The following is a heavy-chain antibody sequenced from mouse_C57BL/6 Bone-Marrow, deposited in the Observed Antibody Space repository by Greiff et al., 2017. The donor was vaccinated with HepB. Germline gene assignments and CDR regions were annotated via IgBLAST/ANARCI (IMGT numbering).Heavy chain of an antibody. CDR1: GYTFTSYG. D-gene: IGHD2-4*01. Sequence: EVQGVASGAELVRPGSSVKMSCKTSGYTFTSYGINWVKQRPGQGLEWIGYIYIGNGYTEYNEKFKGKATLTSDTSSSTAYMQRSSLTSEDSAIYFCARGGGLRRGPWFAYWGKGTLVTVAA. CDR3: ARGGGLRRGPWFAY. J-gene: IGHJ3*01. V-gene: IGHV1-58*01. CDR2: IYIGNGYT.